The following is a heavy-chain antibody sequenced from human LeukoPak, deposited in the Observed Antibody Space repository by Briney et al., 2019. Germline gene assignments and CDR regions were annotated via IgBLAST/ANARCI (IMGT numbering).Heavy chain of an antibody. D-gene: IGHD3-3*01. V-gene: IGHV5-51*01. J-gene: IGHJ5*02. CDR1: GYSFTSYW. CDR2: IYPGDSDT. CDR3: ARDVTIFGVVTPAWFDP. Sequence: GESLKISCKGSGYSFTSYWIGWVRQMPGKGLEWMGIIYPGDSDTRYSPSFQGQVTISADKSISTAYLQWSSLKASDTAMYYCARDVTIFGVVTPAWFDPWGQGTLVTVSS.